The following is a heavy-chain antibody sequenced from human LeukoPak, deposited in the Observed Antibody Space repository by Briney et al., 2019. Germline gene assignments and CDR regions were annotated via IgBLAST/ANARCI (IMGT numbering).Heavy chain of an antibody. CDR2: INHSGTT. V-gene: IGHV4-38-2*02. D-gene: IGHD3-10*01. CDR1: DYSISNGYY. CDR3: ARERSPFDY. Sequence: SETLSLTCSVSDYSISNGYYWGWIRQSPRKGLGWIGSINHSGTTYYNPSLKSRVTISVDTSKNQFSLKLSSVTAADTAVYYCARERSPFDYWGQGTLVTVSS. J-gene: IGHJ4*02.